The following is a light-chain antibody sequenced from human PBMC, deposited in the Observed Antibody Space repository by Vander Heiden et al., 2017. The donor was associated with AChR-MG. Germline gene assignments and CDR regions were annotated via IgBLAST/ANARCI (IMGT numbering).Light chain of an antibody. V-gene: IGLV3-19*01. CDR3: NSRDSSGNHPPYV. Sequence: SSELTQDPAVSVALGQTVRSTCQGDSLRSYYASWYQQKPGQAPVLVIYGKNNRPSGIPDRFSGSSSRNTASLTITGAQAEDEADYYCNSRDSSGNHPPYVFGTGTKVTVL. CDR2: GKN. J-gene: IGLJ1*01. CDR1: SLRSYY.